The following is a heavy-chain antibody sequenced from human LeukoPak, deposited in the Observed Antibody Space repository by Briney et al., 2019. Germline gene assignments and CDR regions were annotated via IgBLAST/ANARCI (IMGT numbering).Heavy chain of an antibody. CDR1: GYPFSNYG. CDR3: ARLCNSSWYTYYYYFMDV. D-gene: IGHD6-13*01. Sequence: ASVKVSCKASGYPFSNYGITWVRQAPGQGLEWMGWISGYNGNTNYAQKLQGRVTITTDTSTRTAYMELRSLRSDDTAVYYCARLCNSSWYTYYYYFMDVWGKGTTVTVSS. CDR2: ISGYNGNT. J-gene: IGHJ6*03. V-gene: IGHV1-18*01.